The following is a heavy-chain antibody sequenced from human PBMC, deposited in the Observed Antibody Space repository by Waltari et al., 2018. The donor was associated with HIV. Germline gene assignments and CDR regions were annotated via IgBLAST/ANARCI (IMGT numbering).Heavy chain of an antibody. Sequence: QVQLQESGPGLVKPSETLSLTCTVSGGSISSYYWSWIRQPPGKGLEWIGYIYYSGSTNYTPSLKSRVTISVDTSKNQFSLKLSSVTAADTAVYYCARRTGYCSGGSCYYYYGMDVWGQGTTVTVSS. J-gene: IGHJ6*02. V-gene: IGHV4-59*08. D-gene: IGHD2-15*01. CDR2: IYYSGST. CDR3: ARRTGYCSGGSCYYYYGMDV. CDR1: GGSISSYY.